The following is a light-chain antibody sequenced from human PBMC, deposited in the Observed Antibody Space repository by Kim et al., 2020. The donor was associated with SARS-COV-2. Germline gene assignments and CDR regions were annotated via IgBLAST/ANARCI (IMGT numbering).Light chain of an antibody. CDR2: DAT. CDR1: QDISYS. J-gene: IGKJ2*01. V-gene: IGKV1-33*01. CDR3: QQYHNLPYT. Sequence: SVAVGERVTITCQASQDISYSLNWYQQRPGQAPRLLIYDATDLEVGAPARFSGSGAGTDFTFTIRSLQPDDIATYFCQQYHNLPYTFGQGTKLEIK.